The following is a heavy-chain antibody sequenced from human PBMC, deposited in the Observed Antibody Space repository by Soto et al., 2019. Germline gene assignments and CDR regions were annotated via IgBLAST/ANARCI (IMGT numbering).Heavy chain of an antibody. J-gene: IGHJ5*01. CDR1: GVSISSGGYF. CDR3: ARSTIAPHLFMYPVDS. D-gene: IGHD6-6*01. V-gene: IGHV4-39*01. Sequence: PSETLSLTCTVSGVSISSGGYFWGWIRQPPGKGLEWIGSIYYSGSTYYNPSLKSRVTVSVDPSKNQLSLELNSVTAADTAVYYCARSTIAPHLFMYPVDSWGQGTLVTVSS. CDR2: IYYSGST.